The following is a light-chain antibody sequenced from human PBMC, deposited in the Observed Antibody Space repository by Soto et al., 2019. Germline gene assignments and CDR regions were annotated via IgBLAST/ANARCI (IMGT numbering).Light chain of an antibody. CDR2: DNT. CDR1: SSNIGAGYA. Sequence: QPVLTQPPSVSGAPGQRVTISCTGSSSNIGAGYAVHWYQQLPGTAPKLLISDNTNRPSGVPDRFSASKSGTTASLAITGRQAEDEAEYYCQSYDNSHDWDVIFGGGTKLTVL. V-gene: IGLV1-40*01. CDR3: QSYDNSHDWDVI. J-gene: IGLJ2*01.